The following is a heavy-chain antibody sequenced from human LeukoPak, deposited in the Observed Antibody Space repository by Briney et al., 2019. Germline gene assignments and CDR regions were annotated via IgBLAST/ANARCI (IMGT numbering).Heavy chain of an antibody. CDR3: ARGFNSDFDF. J-gene: IGHJ4*02. Sequence: PSQTLSLTCAISGYSVSSNSAAWNWIRQSPSRGLEWLGRTYYKSKWYDHYAVSMKSRITIKPDTSKNQFSLQLNSVTPEDTAIYYCARGFNSDFDFWGQGTLVTVSS. CDR1: GYSVSSNSAA. CDR2: TYYKSKWYD. D-gene: IGHD4-23*01. V-gene: IGHV6-1*01.